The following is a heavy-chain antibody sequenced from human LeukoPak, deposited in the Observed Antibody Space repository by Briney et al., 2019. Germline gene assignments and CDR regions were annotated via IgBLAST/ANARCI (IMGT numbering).Heavy chain of an antibody. J-gene: IGHJ5*02. CDR2: INHSGST. CDR3: ARYRSYCTSTTCYRDWFDP. Sequence: SETLSLTCAVYSGSFTGYFWSWIRQPPGKGLEWIGEINHSGSTNYNPSLKSRVTISVDPSKNQFSPKLTSVTAADTAVYYCARYRSYCTSTTCYRDWFDPWGQGTLVTVSS. V-gene: IGHV4-34*01. D-gene: IGHD2-2*01. CDR1: SGSFTGYF.